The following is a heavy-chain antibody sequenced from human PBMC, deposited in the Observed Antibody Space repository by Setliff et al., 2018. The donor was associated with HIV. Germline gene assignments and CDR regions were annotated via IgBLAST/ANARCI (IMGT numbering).Heavy chain of an antibody. Sequence: GGSLRLSCAASGFTFSIYWMSWVRQAPGKGLEWVANIKEDGSEKYYVDSVKGRFTISRDNAKNSLFLQMNSLRAEDTAVYYCARGQTSVTLQFDHWGQGTLVTVSS. V-gene: IGHV3-7*02. J-gene: IGHJ4*02. CDR2: IKEDGSEK. D-gene: IGHD4-17*01. CDR3: ARGQTSVTLQFDH. CDR1: GFTFSIYW.